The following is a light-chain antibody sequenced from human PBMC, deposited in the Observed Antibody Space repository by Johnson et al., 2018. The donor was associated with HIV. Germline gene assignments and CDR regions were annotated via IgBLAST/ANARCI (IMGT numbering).Light chain of an antibody. V-gene: IGLV1-51*02. CDR1: SSNIGNNY. CDR3: GTWDSSRRGYG. J-gene: IGLJ1*01. CDR2: ENN. Sequence: QSVLTQPHSVSAAPGQKVTISCSGSSSNIGNNYVSWYQQLPGTAPKLLIYENNQRPSGIPDRFTGSKSGPSAHLGLHGLHTGAEADYYCGTWDSSRRGYGCGTGTKVTVL.